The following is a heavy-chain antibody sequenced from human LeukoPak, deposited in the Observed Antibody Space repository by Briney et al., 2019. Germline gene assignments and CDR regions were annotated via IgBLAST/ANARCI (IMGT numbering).Heavy chain of an antibody. CDR1: GGTISAYY. J-gene: IGHJ5*02. D-gene: IGHD3-10*01. CDR2: IYYSGST. CDR3: GREAGARVRGVIISRWFEP. V-gene: IGHV4-59*12. Sequence: SETLSLTCSGYGGTISAYYWSWIRQPPGKGLEWIGYIYYSGSTNYNPSLKSRVTISVDTSKNQFSLKLSSVTAADTAVYYCGREAGARVRGVIISRWFEPGGQGTLVSLS.